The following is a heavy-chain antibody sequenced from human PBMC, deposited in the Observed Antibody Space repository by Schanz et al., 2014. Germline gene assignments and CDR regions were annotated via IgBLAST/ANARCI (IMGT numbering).Heavy chain of an antibody. CDR2: ISYDGSNK. CDR1: GFTLSSYA. V-gene: IGHV3-30-3*01. CDR3: ARDRGYCSGGSCLTFYY. J-gene: IGHJ4*02. D-gene: IGHD2-15*01. Sequence: QVQLVESGGGVVQPGRSLRLSCAAYGFTLSSYAMHWVRQAPGKGLEWVAVISYDGSNKYYADSVKGRFTISRDNSKNTLYLQMNTLRAEDTAVYYCARDRGYCSGGSCLTFYYWGQGTLVTVSS.